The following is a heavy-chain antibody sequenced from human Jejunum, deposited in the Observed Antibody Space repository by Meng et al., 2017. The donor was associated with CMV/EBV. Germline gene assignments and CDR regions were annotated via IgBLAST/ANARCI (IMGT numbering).Heavy chain of an antibody. V-gene: IGHV1-46*01. CDR2: INPSGGIS. D-gene: IGHD3-10*01. CDR3: ARDRGMKSTGGPFDY. CDR1: STFTSHY. J-gene: IGHJ4*02. Sequence: STFTSHYIEWVRQAPGQGLEWMGIINPSGGISSAPAQKFQGRVTMTRDASTSTVYMELSSLRSEDTAIYYCARDRGMKSTGGPFDYWGQGTLVTVSS.